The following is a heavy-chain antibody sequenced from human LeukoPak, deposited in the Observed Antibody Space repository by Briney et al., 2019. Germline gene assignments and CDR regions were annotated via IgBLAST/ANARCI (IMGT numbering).Heavy chain of an antibody. V-gene: IGHV3-48*01. CDR1: GFTFSSYS. CDR2: ITYNSRTI. Sequence: SGGSLRLSCAASGFTFSSYSMTWVRQAPGKGLEWVAYITYNSRTIYYADSVKGRFTISRDNAKNSLYIQMNSLRVDDTAVYYCARDRLHYGEYEKTLDYWGQGTLVTVSS. CDR3: ARDRLHYGEYEKTLDY. D-gene: IGHD4-17*01. J-gene: IGHJ4*02.